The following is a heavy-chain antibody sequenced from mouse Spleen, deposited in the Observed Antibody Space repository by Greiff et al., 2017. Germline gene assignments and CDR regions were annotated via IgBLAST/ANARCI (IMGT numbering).Heavy chain of an antibody. CDR3: ARSDYDGFDY. D-gene: IGHD2-4*01. CDR1: GYTFTDYN. J-gene: IGHJ2*01. Sequence: EVQLQESGPELVKPGASVKLSCTASGYTFTDYNMHWVKQSHGQSLEWIGYINPNNGGTSYNQKFKGKATLTVNKSSSPAYMGLRSLTSEDAAVYYCARSDYDGFDYWGQGTTLTVSA. CDR2: INPNNGGT. V-gene: IGHV1-22*01.